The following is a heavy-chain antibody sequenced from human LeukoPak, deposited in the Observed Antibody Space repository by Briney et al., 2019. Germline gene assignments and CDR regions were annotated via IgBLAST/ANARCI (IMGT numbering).Heavy chain of an antibody. CDR3: TRNEI. Sequence: GGSLRLSYAASGFTLSNYWMGWVRQVPRKGLEWVASINRDGGEKHYVDSVEGRFTISRDNAKSSLYLQMNSLKAEDTAVYFCTRNEIWGQGTLVTVSS. V-gene: IGHV3-7*01. J-gene: IGHJ4*02. CDR2: INRDGGEK. CDR1: GFTLSNYW.